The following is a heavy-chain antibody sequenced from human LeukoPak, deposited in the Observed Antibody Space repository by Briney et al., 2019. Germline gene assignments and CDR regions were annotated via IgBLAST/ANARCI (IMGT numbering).Heavy chain of an antibody. CDR2: IYYSGST. D-gene: IGHD1-7*01. J-gene: IGHJ5*02. CDR1: GGSISSYY. V-gene: IGHV4-59*12. CDR3: ARERITGTTPWFDP. Sequence: SETLPLTCTVSGGSISSYYWSWIRQPPGKGLEWIGYIYYSGSTNYNPSLKSRVTISVDTSKNQFSLKLSSVTAADTAVYYCARERITGTTPWFDPWGQGTLVTVSS.